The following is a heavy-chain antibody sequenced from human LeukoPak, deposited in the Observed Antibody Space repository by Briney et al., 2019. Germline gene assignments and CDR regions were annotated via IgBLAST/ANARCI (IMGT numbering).Heavy chain of an antibody. CDR3: TTVGYSDYVADN. J-gene: IGHJ4*02. V-gene: IGHV3-15*01. D-gene: IGHD5-12*01. Sequence: GGSLRLSCAVSRFSFNIAWMSWVRQAPGKGLEWVGRIKSKADGGATDYAEPVEGRFTISRDDSKNTLSLQMSSLKTEDTAVYYCTTVGYSDYVADNWGQGTLVTVFS. CDR2: IKSKADGGAT. CDR1: RFSFNIAW.